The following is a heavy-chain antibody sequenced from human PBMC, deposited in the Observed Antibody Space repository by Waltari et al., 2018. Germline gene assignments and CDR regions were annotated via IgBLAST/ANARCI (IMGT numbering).Heavy chain of an antibody. Sequence: QVQLVQSGAELKKPGSSLKVSCKASGGTFSSYAISWVRKAPGQGLEWMGGIIPIFGTANYAQKFQGRVTITTDESTSTAYMELSSLRSEDTAVYYCARGGPIFGVAYFDYWGQGTLVTVSS. D-gene: IGHD3-3*01. CDR1: GGTFSSYA. CDR2: IIPIFGTA. V-gene: IGHV1-69*05. J-gene: IGHJ4*02. CDR3: ARGGPIFGVAYFDY.